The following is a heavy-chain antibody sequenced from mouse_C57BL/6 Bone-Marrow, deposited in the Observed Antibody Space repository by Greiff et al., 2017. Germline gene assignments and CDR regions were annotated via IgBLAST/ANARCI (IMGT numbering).Heavy chain of an antibody. CDR1: GYAFSSSW. CDR3: ARGVYGYYFDY. D-gene: IGHD2-2*01. Sequence: VQLQQSGPELVKPGASVKISCKASGYAFSSSWMNWVKQRPGKGLEWIGRIYPGDGDTNYNGKFKGKATLTADKSSSTAYMQLSSLTSEDSAVYFCARGVYGYYFDYWGQGTTLTVSS. CDR2: IYPGDGDT. J-gene: IGHJ2*01. V-gene: IGHV1-82*01.